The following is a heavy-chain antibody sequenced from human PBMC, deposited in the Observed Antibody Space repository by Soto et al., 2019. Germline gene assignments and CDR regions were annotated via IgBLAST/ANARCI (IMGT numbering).Heavy chain of an antibody. Sequence: QVQLVQSGAEVKKPGASVKVSCKASGYTFTSYYMRWVRQAPGQGLEWMGIINPSGGSTSYAQKFQGRVTMTRDTSTSTVYMELSSLRSEDTAVYYCASDFSGSYYYYYGMDVWGQGTTVTVSS. D-gene: IGHD1-26*01. V-gene: IGHV1-46*01. CDR3: ASDFSGSYYYYYGMDV. J-gene: IGHJ6*02. CDR2: INPSGGST. CDR1: GYTFTSYY.